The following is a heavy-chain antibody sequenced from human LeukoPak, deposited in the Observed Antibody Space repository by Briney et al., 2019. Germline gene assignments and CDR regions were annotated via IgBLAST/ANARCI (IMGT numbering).Heavy chain of an antibody. V-gene: IGHV3-15*01. CDR3: ATEADTAMALLKN. D-gene: IGHD5-18*01. J-gene: IGHJ4*02. CDR1: ESTFINVS. Sequence: GGPLSPSCAALESTFINVSWSWVRMAPGRGRKWLHRIKCKTDGGTVDYASAVKGRFTISRDESKNMVLMQMTSMKIADTALYFCATEADTAMALLKNWGQGTLVTVSS. CDR2: IKCKTDGGTV.